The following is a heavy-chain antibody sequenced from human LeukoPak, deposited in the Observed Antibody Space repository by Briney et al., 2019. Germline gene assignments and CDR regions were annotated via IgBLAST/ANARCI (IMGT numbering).Heavy chain of an antibody. CDR1: GATGTSNA. D-gene: IGHD3-22*01. Sequence: SEKLSCNASGATGTSNAISWVRQPPGQGHGLMWGILPNFGTTNYAKKFQGRVTITADESTSTACMELSSLRSEDPAVYYCARVAYYYDRQYDYWGQGTLVTVSS. CDR2: ILPNFGTT. CDR3: ARVAYYYDRQYDY. J-gene: IGHJ4*02. V-gene: IGHV1-69*01.